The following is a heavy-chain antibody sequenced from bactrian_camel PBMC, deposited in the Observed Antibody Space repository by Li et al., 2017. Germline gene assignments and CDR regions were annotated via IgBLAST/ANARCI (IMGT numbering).Heavy chain of an antibody. Sequence: HVQLVESGGGSVQAGGSRRLSCVVSGYFRDKYCMGWFRQAPGKERDGVATSELLEVPLYAEFAKGRFTISQDGTKNTVYLQMNSLKSEDTAMYYCAARGGKCYSEGDARSSAIFSFWGHGTQVTVS. J-gene: IGHJ6*01. V-gene: IGHV3S60*01. CDR2: SELLEVP. D-gene: IGHD3*01. CDR3: AARGGKCYSEGDARSSAIFSF. CDR1: GYFRDKYC.